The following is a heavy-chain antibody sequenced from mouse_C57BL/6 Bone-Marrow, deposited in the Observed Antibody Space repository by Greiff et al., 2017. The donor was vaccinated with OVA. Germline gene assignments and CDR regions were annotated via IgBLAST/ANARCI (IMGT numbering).Heavy chain of an antibody. CDR2: IDPENGDT. V-gene: IGHV14-4*01. CDR3: TSYGNFAY. D-gene: IGHD2-1*01. J-gene: IGHJ2*01. Sequence: EVQLVESGAELVRPGASVKLSCTASGFNIKDDYMHWVKQRPEQGLEWIGWIDPENGDTEYASKFQGKATITADTSSNTAYLQLSSLTSEDTAVYYCTSYGNFAYWGQGTTLTVSS. CDR1: GFNIKDDY.